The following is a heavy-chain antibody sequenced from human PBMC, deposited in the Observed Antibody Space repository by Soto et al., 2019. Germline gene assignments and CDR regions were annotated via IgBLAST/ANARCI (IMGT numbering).Heavy chain of an antibody. CDR1: GGTFSSYA. Sequence: QVQLVQSGAEVKKPGSSVKVSCKASGGTFSSYAISWVRQAPGQGLESMGGIIPIFGTANYAKKFQGRVTKTSVQNTSKTLMELDRRRLEDPGGDYRARDKHPRFGGLKLWFDPWGQGTLVTVSS. V-gene: IGHV1-69*01. J-gene: IGHJ5*02. CDR2: IIPIFGTA. D-gene: IGHD3-10*01. CDR3: ARDKHPRFGGLKLWFDP.